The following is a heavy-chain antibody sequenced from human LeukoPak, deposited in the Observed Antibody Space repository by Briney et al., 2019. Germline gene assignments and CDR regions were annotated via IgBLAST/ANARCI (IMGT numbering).Heavy chain of an antibody. D-gene: IGHD6-19*01. J-gene: IGHJ4*02. CDR2: LLPGGTT. Sequence: SETRSLTCTVSGGSISTYYWSWIRQPPGKGLEWVGSLLPGGTTNSNPSLESRLTMSIDTSKKQLSLTLSSVTAADTAVYYCAGGLQWLSFDQWGQGTLVTVSS. V-gene: IGHV4-59*03. CDR1: GGSISTYY. CDR3: AGGLQWLSFDQ.